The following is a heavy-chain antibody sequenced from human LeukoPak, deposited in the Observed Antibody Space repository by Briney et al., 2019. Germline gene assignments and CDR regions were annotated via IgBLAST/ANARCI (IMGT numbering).Heavy chain of an antibody. V-gene: IGHV4-4*02. Sequence: SGTLSLTCAVSGGSISSSNWWSWVRQPPGKGLEWIGEIYHSGSTNYNPSLKSRVTISVDKSKNQFSLKLSSVTAADTAVYYCASDEATYYYDSSGYRYWGQGTLVTVSS. CDR3: ASDEATYYYDSSGYRY. D-gene: IGHD3-22*01. J-gene: IGHJ4*02. CDR1: GGSISSSNW. CDR2: IYHSGST.